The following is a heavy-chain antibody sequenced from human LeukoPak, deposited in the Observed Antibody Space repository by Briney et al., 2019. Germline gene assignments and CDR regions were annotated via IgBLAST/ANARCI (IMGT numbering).Heavy chain of an antibody. CDR2: ISSSSSYI. Sequence: GGVLRLSCAASGFIFSSYSMNWVRQAPGKGLEWVSSISSSSSYIYYADSVKGRFTISRDNAKNSLYLQMNSLRAEDTAVYYCARDHTSGTTGGAFDIWGQGTMVTVSS. V-gene: IGHV3-21*01. CDR3: ARDHTSGTTGGAFDI. J-gene: IGHJ3*02. D-gene: IGHD1-14*01. CDR1: GFIFSSYS.